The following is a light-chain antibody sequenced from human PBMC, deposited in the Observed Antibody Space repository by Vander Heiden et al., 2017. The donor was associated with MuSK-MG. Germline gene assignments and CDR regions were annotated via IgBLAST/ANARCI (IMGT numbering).Light chain of an antibody. CDR2: GKK. J-gene: IGLJ3*02. Sequence: QSVLTQPPSVSGAPGQWVTISCTGSSSNMGANYAVNWYQQLPGTAPKLLIHGKKNRPSGVPERFSGSKSGTSASLAITGLQAEDEADYYCQSYDTSLSAWVFGGGTKLTVL. CDR1: SSNMGANYA. CDR3: QSYDTSLSAWV. V-gene: IGLV1-40*01.